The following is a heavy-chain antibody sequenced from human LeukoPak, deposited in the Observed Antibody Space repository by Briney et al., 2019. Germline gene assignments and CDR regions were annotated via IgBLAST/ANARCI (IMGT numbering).Heavy chain of an antibody. CDR2: ISAYNGNT. V-gene: IGHV1-18*04. CDR1: GYTFTSYG. D-gene: IGHD5-12*01. CDR3: ARGGKARYSGYDQNYYYYGMDV. Sequence: ASVKVSCKASGYTFTSYGISWVRQAPGQGLEWMGWISAYNGNTNSAQKLQGRVTMTTDTSTSTAYMELRSLRSDDTAVYYCARGGKARYSGYDQNYYYYGMDVWGKGTTVTVSS. J-gene: IGHJ6*04.